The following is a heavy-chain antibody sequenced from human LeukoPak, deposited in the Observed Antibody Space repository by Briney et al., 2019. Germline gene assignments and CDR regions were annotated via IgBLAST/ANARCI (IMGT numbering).Heavy chain of an antibody. J-gene: IGHJ6*03. D-gene: IGHD4-11*01. Sequence: GASVKVSCKASGYTFTSYYFHWVRQAPGQGLEGMGWINPNTAGTNYAQKFLGGVTLTWDTSISTAYMELNRLTSDDTAVYYCATSAGDYRAGHYYYMGVWGKGTSVTVSS. CDR2: INPNTAGT. CDR3: ATSAGDYRAGHYYYMGV. V-gene: IGHV1-2*02. CDR1: GYTFTSYY.